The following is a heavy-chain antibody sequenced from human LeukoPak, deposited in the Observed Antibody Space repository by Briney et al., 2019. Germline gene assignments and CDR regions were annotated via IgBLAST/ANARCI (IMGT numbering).Heavy chain of an antibody. J-gene: IGHJ4*02. CDR2: MNPNSGNT. CDR1: GYTFTSYD. CDR3: ARSDFWSGYYGY. D-gene: IGHD3-3*01. Sequence: ASVKVSCKASGYTFTSYDINWVRQATGQGLEWMGWMNPNSGNTGYAQKFQGRVTMTRNTSISTAYMELSSLRSEDTAVYYCARSDFWSGYYGYWGQGTLVTVSS. V-gene: IGHV1-8*01.